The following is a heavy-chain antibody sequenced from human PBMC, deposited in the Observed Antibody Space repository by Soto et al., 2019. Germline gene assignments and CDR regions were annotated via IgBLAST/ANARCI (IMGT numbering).Heavy chain of an antibody. CDR3: ARVSPSSRAAEP. J-gene: IGHJ4*02. CDR2: ISAYNGNT. D-gene: IGHD6-13*01. V-gene: IGHV1-18*01. Sequence: QVQLMQSGAEVKKPGASVRVSCKASGYTFTSYCISWVRQAPGQGLEWMGWISAYNGNTNYAQSLQGRVTMTTDTSTTTAYMELRSLKSDDTAVYYCARVSPSSRAAEPWGQGTLVTVS. CDR1: GYTFTSYC.